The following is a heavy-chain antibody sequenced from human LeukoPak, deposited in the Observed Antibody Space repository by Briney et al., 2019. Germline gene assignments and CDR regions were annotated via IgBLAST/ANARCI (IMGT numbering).Heavy chain of an antibody. Sequence: SETLSLTCTVSGGSISSSSFFWAWIRQPPGKGLEWIGTVSYSGTTYYSPSLKSRVTISVDTSKNQFSLKLSSVTAADTAVYFCARRSGVGASPFDYWGQGTLVTVSS. D-gene: IGHD1-26*01. CDR3: ARRSGVGASPFDY. J-gene: IGHJ4*02. V-gene: IGHV4-39*01. CDR1: GGSISSSSFF. CDR2: VSYSGTT.